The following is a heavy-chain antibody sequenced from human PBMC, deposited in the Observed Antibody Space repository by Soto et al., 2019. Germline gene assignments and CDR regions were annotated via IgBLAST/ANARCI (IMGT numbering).Heavy chain of an antibody. D-gene: IGHD4-17*01. Sequence: SVKVSCKASGGTFSSYAISWVRQAPGQGLEWMGGIIPIFGTANYAQKFQGRVTITADESTSTAYMELSSLRSEDTSVYYCARDLTTVTIRDAFDIWGQGTMVTVSS. CDR2: IIPIFGTA. CDR3: ARDLTTVTIRDAFDI. CDR1: GGTFSSYA. J-gene: IGHJ3*02. V-gene: IGHV1-69*13.